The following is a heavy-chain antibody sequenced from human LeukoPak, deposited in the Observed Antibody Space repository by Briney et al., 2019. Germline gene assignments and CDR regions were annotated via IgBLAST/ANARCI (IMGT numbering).Heavy chain of an antibody. Sequence: SETLSLTCAVYGGSFSGYYWSWIRQPPGKGLEWIGEINHSGSTNYNPPLKSRVTISVDTSKNQFSLKLSSVTAADTAVYYCARRSSWWDYYYYGMDVWGQGTTVTVSS. V-gene: IGHV4-34*01. D-gene: IGHD6-13*01. CDR1: GGSFSGYY. CDR3: ARRSSWWDYYYYGMDV. CDR2: INHSGST. J-gene: IGHJ6*02.